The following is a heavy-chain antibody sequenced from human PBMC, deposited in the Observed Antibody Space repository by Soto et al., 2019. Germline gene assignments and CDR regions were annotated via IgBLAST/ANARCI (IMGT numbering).Heavy chain of an antibody. CDR2: ISGSGGST. D-gene: IGHD6-13*01. J-gene: IGHJ6*04. Sequence: GGSLRLSCAASGFTFSSYAMSWVRQAPWKGLEWVSAISGSGGSTYYADSVKGRFTISRDNSKNTLYLQMNSLRAEDTAVYYCARSKSGVAAAFDLDVWGKGTTVTVSS. CDR1: GFTFSSYA. CDR3: ARSKSGVAAAFDLDV. V-gene: IGHV3-23*01.